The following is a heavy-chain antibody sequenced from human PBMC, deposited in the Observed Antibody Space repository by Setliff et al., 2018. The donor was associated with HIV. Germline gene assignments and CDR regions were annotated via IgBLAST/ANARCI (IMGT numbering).Heavy chain of an antibody. Sequence: KPSETLSLTCAVSGDSVSSRSYYWSWIRQPPGKGLEWIGYIYYSGSTNYNPSLKSRATISVDTSKNHFSLKLRSVTAADTAVYYCAQLGMVDDFDYWGQGTQVTVSS. D-gene: IGHD1-1*01. J-gene: IGHJ4*02. CDR2: IYYSGST. CDR1: GDSVSSRSYY. CDR3: AQLGMVDDFDY. V-gene: IGHV4-61*03.